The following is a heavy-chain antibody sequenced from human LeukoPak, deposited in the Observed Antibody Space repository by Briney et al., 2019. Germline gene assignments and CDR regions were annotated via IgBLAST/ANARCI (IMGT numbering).Heavy chain of an antibody. J-gene: IGHJ3*02. Sequence: SETLSLTCAVYGGSFSGYYWSWIRQPPGKGLEWIGEINHSGSTNYNPSLKSRVTISVDTSKNQSSLKLSSVTAADTAVYYCARGLYSRRAFDIWGQGTMVTVSS. D-gene: IGHD2-15*01. CDR1: GGSFSGYY. V-gene: IGHV4-34*01. CDR2: INHSGST. CDR3: ARGLYSRRAFDI.